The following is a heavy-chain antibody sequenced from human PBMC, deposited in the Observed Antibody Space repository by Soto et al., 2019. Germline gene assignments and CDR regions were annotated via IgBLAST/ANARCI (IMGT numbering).Heavy chain of an antibody. V-gene: IGHV4-30-2*01. J-gene: IGHJ5*02. CDR1: GGSISSGGYS. Sequence: SETLSLTCAVSGGSISSGGYSWSWIRQPPGKGLEWIGYIYHSGSTYYNPSLKSRVTISVDRSKNQFSLKLSSVTAADTAVYYCARSPKDENWFDPWGQGTQVTVSS. CDR2: IYHSGST. CDR3: ARSPKDENWFDP.